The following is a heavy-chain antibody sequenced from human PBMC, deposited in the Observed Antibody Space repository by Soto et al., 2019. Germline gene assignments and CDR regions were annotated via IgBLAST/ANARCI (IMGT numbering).Heavy chain of an antibody. CDR3: AKDISLDYYYGMDV. D-gene: IGHD3-16*02. V-gene: IGHV3-9*01. J-gene: IGHJ6*02. CDR2: ISWNSGSI. Sequence: PGGSLRLSCAASGFTFDDYAMPWVRQAPGKGLEWVSGISWNSGSIGYADSVKGRFTISRDNAKNSLYLQMNSLRAEDTALYYCAKDISLDYYYGMDVWGQGTTVTVSS. CDR1: GFTFDDYA.